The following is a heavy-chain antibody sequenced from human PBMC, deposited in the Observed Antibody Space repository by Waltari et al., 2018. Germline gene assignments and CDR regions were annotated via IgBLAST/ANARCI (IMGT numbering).Heavy chain of an antibody. CDR3: AKTGGASGSYSLYFDY. V-gene: IGHV3-23*01. Sequence: EVQLLESGGGLVQPGGSLRLSCAASGFTFSSYAMSWVRQAPGKGLEWVSAISGSGGSTYYAAAVKGRFTISRDNSKNTLYLQMNSLRAEDTAVYYCAKTGGASGSYSLYFDYWGQGTLVTVSS. CDR2: ISGSGGST. CDR1: GFTFSSYA. J-gene: IGHJ4*02. D-gene: IGHD1-26*01.